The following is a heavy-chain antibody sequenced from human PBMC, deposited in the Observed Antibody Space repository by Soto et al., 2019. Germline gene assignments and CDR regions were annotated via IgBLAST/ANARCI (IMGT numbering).Heavy chain of an antibody. V-gene: IGHV4-30-2*01. J-gene: IGHJ5*02. Sequence: QPQLQESGSGLVKPSQTLSLTCAVSGGSISSGGYSWSWIRQPPGKGLEWIGYIYHSGSTYYNASLKSRVTISVDRSKNQFSLKLSSVTAADTAVYYCARVPGPWGQGTLVTVSS. CDR2: IYHSGST. CDR1: GGSISSGGYS. CDR3: ARVPGP.